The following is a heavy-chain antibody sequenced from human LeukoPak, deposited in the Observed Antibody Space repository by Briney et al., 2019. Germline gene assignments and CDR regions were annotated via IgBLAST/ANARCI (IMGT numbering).Heavy chain of an antibody. D-gene: IGHD3-10*01. Sequence: PGGSLRRSCAASEFTFSSYAMSWVRQAPGKGLEWVSAISASGGDTNYADSVKGRFTISRDNSKNTLYLQMISLRAEDTAVYYCAKGDRGLPSRGVIWFDPWGQGTLVTVSS. CDR1: EFTFSSYA. J-gene: IGHJ5*02. V-gene: IGHV3-23*01. CDR3: AKGDRGLPSRGVIWFDP. CDR2: ISASGGDT.